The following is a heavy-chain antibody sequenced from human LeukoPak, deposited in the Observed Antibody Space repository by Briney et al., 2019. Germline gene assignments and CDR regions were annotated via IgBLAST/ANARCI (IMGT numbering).Heavy chain of an antibody. V-gene: IGHV4-39*01. Sequence: SETLSLTCTVSGGSVTSSNSFWGWIRQPPGQGLEWIGTISYSGSTYYNPSLKSRVTISVDTSTGHFSLKLSSVTAADTAVYFCARQGYSSGWTGHFDYWGQGTLVTVSS. D-gene: IGHD6-19*01. CDR2: ISYSGST. J-gene: IGHJ4*02. CDR3: ARQGYSSGWTGHFDY. CDR1: GGSVTSSNSF.